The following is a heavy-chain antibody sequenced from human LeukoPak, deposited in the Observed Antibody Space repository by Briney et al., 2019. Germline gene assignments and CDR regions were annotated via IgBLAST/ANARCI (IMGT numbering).Heavy chain of an antibody. J-gene: IGHJ2*01. CDR1: GGSISSSSYY. V-gene: IGHV4-39*01. CDR3: ARRGQYYYDSSGYYLSWYFDL. CDR2: IYYSGST. D-gene: IGHD3-22*01. Sequence: SETLSLTCTASGGSISSSSYYWGWIRQPPGKGLEWIGSIYYSGSTYYNPSLKSRVTISVDTSKNQFSLKLSSVTAADTAVYYCARRGQYYYDSSGYYLSWYFDLWGRGTLVTVSS.